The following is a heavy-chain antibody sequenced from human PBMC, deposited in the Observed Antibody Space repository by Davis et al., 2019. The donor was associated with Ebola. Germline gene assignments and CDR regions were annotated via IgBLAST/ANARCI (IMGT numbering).Heavy chain of an antibody. CDR1: GGSFTDYY. J-gene: IGHJ4*02. D-gene: IGHD7-27*01. Sequence: GSLRLSCAVSGGSFTDYYWSWIRQPAGRGLEWMGEINHSGNAHYYPSLKSRVTISVDTSKNQFSLKLRSVTAADTAVYYCARGTSGAEHWGQGTLATVSS. CDR2: INHSGNA. V-gene: IGHV4-34*01. CDR3: ARGTSGAEH.